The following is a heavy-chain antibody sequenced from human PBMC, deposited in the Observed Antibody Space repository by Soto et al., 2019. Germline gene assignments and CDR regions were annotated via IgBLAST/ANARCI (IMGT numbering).Heavy chain of an antibody. V-gene: IGHV1-3*01. CDR1: GYTFTSYA. CDR2: INVGNGNT. D-gene: IGHD3-3*01. J-gene: IGHJ4*02. CDR3: ARFRFLEWSFGY. Sequence: ASVKVSCKTSGYTFTSYAIHWVRQAPGQRLEWMGWINVGNGNTEYSQNFQGRVTIIRDTSASTAYMELSGLRSEDTAMYYCARFRFLEWSFGYWGQGTLVTVPQ.